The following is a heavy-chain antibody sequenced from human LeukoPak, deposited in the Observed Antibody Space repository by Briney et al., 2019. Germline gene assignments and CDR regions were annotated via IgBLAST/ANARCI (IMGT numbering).Heavy chain of an antibody. D-gene: IGHD5-12*01. Sequence: PSETLSLTCTVSGGSISSCYWSWIRQPPGKGLEWIGEINHSGNTYYNPSLKSRVAISIDTSKNQFSLKLSSVAAADTAVFYCARRGYSGYDLHFDYWGQGTLVTVSS. J-gene: IGHJ4*02. CDR2: INHSGNT. CDR1: GGSISSCY. V-gene: IGHV4-34*01. CDR3: ARRGYSGYDLHFDY.